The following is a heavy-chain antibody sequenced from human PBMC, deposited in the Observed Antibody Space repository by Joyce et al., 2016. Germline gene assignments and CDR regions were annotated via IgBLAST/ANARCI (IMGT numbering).Heavy chain of an antibody. CDR3: ARGWRIVVVPGAVNWFDS. V-gene: IGHV4-39*07. D-gene: IGHD2-2*01. J-gene: IGHJ5*01. CDR2: IFYSGTT. CDR1: GGSMITSSYH. Sequence: QPQLQESGPGLVKPSETLSLTCTVSGGSMITSSYHWGWIRQPPGKGLEWIGNIFYSGTTYYNPSLKTRVTMSVDTSRNQFSLSLSSVTAADTAVYYCARGWRIVVVPGAVNWFDSWGQGILVTVSP.